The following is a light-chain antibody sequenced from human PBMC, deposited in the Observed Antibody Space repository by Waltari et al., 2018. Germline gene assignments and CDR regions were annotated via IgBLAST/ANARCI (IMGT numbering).Light chain of an antibody. Sequence: IVLTQTPGTLALSPGETATLPCRASQRVSRSLAVYQQTPGQPPKLLIYGASTRATGIPGRFTGSGSGTDFSLTISSLEPEDFAIYFCQHYVRLPATFGQGTKVEIK. CDR2: GAS. J-gene: IGKJ1*01. CDR1: QRVSRS. CDR3: QHYVRLPAT. V-gene: IGKV3-20*01.